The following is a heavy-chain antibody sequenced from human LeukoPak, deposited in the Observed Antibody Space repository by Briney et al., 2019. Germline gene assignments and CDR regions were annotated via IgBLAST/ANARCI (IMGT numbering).Heavy chain of an antibody. V-gene: IGHV3-33*06. Sequence: GRSLRLSCEASGFTFSSYGMHWVRQAPDKGLQWVALILNDGSNQYYADSVKGRFTISRDNSRNTLYLQMNSLRAEDTAVYYCAKDFSSSPLYYFDYWGQGTLVTVSS. D-gene: IGHD6-6*01. CDR1: GFTFSSYG. CDR2: ILNDGSNQ. J-gene: IGHJ4*02. CDR3: AKDFSSSPLYYFDY.